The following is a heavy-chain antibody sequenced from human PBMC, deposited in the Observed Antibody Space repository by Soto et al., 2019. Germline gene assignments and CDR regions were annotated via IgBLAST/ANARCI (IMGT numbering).Heavy chain of an antibody. D-gene: IGHD2-8*02. CDR1: GDPISSSGHF. CDR2: LQYNGIT. J-gene: IGHJ4*02. CDR3: AHRVYWSPYDS. Sequence: QQQLQESVPGVVKPSETLSLTCTVSGDPISSSGHFWVWIRQPPGKGLEWIGNLQYNGITPYSPSLSSRVTISAATSKTHFSLNLNPVTATGTAPYYRAHRVYWSPYDSWGQGTLVPGSS. V-gene: IGHV4-39*02.